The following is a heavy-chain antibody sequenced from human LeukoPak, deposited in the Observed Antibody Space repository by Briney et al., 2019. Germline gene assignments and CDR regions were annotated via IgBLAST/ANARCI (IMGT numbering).Heavy chain of an antibody. J-gene: IGHJ4*02. V-gene: IGHV4-59*08. CDR3: ARHGGSHFLY. Sequence: PSETLSLTCTVSGGSISSYYWSWIGQPPGKGLEWIGYIYYSGTTKYNPSLKSRVTISVDTSKNQFSLKLSSVTAADTAVYYCARHGGSHFLYWGQGILVTVSS. CDR1: GGSISSYY. D-gene: IGHD1-26*01. CDR2: IYYSGTT.